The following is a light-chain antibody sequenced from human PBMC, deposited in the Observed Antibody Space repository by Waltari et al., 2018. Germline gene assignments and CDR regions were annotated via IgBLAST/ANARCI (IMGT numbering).Light chain of an antibody. Sequence: EIVMTQSPATLSVSPGERATLSCRASQSVSSKLAWYQQKPGQAPRLLIYGASTRATGIPARVSCSGSGPEFTLTISSLQYEDFAVYYCQQYNNWPPWWTFGQGTKVEIK. V-gene: IGKV3-15*01. J-gene: IGKJ1*01. CDR1: QSVSSK. CDR2: GAS. CDR3: QQYNNWPPWWT.